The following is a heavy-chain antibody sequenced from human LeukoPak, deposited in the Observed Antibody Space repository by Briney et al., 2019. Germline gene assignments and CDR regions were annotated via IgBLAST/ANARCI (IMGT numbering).Heavy chain of an antibody. Sequence: PGGSLRLSCAASGFTFSNYGMHWVRQAPGKGLEWVALIWFDGSNQYYANSVKGRFTVSRDNSKNTLYLLMNSLRADDTAVYYCAKDFARAGGDYFDYWGQGTLVTVFS. D-gene: IGHD3-16*01. V-gene: IGHV3-33*06. CDR1: GFTFSNYG. CDR2: IWFDGSNQ. CDR3: AKDFARAGGDYFDY. J-gene: IGHJ4*02.